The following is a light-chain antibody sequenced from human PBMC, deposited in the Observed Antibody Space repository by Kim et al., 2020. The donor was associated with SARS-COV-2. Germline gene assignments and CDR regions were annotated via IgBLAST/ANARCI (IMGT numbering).Light chain of an antibody. J-gene: IGLJ2*01. CDR1: NIGSKG. CDR3: QVWDSSSDHPV. V-gene: IGLV3-21*04. CDR2: YDS. Sequence: PGKTARTACRGNNIGSKGVHWYQQKPGQAPVLVIYYDSDRPSGIPERFSGSNSGNTATLTISRVEAGDEADYYCQVWDSSSDHPVFGGGSKLTVL.